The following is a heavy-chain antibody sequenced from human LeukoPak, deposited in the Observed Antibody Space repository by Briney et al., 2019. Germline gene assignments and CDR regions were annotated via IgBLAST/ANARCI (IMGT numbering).Heavy chain of an antibody. J-gene: IGHJ4*02. D-gene: IGHD2-2*02. CDR3: ARLAIYSSGEDF. CDR2: IYYSGGT. V-gene: IGHV4-39*01. Sequence: SETLSLTCTVSGGSINNINYYWNWIRQPPGKCLEYIGYIYYSGGTYYNPSLKSRVTISVDTSKNQFSLKLSSVTAADAAVYYCARLAIYSSGEDFWGQGTLVTVSS. CDR1: GGSINNINYY.